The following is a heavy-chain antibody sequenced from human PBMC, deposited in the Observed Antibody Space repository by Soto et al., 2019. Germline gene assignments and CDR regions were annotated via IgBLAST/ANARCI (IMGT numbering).Heavy chain of an antibody. CDR3: AKDGSGSYYWHYVY. V-gene: IGHV3-23*01. J-gene: IGHJ4*02. CDR1: GFTFSSYA. D-gene: IGHD3-10*01. CDR2: ISGSGGST. Sequence: GGSLRLSCAASGFTFSSYAMSWVRQAPGKGLEWVSAISGSGGSTYYADSVKGRFTISRDNSKNTLYLQMNSLRAEDTAVYYCAKDGSGSYYWHYVYWGQGPLVTFPS.